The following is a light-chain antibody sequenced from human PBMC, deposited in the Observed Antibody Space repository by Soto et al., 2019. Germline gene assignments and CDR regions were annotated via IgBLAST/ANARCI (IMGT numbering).Light chain of an antibody. CDR3: QQYGSSPSMYT. CDR1: QSVSSSD. Sequence: EIVLTQSPGTLSLSPGERATLSCRASQSVSSSDLAWYQQKPGQAPRLLIYGASSRATDIPDRFSGSGSGTDFTLTISRLEPEDFAVYYCQQYGSSPSMYTFGQGTKLEIK. CDR2: GAS. J-gene: IGKJ2*01. V-gene: IGKV3-20*01.